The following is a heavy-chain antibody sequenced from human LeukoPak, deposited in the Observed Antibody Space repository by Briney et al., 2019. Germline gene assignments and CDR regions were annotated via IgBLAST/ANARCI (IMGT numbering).Heavy chain of an antibody. CDR1: GGSFSGYY. Sequence: PSETLSLTCAVYGGSFSGYYWSWIRQPPGKGREWSGSIYYSGSTYSNPSLKSRVTISVDTSKNQFSLKLSSVTAADTAVYYCARLRVGATNLDYWGQGTLVTVSS. CDR3: ARLRVGATNLDY. J-gene: IGHJ4*02. D-gene: IGHD1-26*01. CDR2: IYYSGST. V-gene: IGHV4-34*01.